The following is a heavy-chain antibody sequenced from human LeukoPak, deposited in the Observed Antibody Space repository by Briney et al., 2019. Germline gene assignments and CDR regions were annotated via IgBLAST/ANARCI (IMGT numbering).Heavy chain of an antibody. CDR1: GFTFSSYA. CDR2: ISYDGSNK. D-gene: IGHD6-13*01. CDR3: ARESDKWQQLVSY. J-gene: IGHJ4*02. Sequence: GGSLRLSCAASGFTFSSYAMHWVRQAPGKGLEWVAVISYDGSNKYYADSVKGRFTISRDNSKNTLYLQMNSLRAEDTAVYYCARESDKWQQLVSYWSQGTLVTVSS. V-gene: IGHV3-30-3*01.